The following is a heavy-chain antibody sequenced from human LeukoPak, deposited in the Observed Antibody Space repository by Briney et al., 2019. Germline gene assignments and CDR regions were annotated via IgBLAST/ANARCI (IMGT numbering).Heavy chain of an antibody. D-gene: IGHD2-2*01. J-gene: IGHJ4*02. V-gene: IGHV3-15*01. CDR1: GFTFSNAW. CDR3: SGDSSTTTFDY. Sequence: GGSLRLSCAASGFTFSNAWMSWVRQAPGKGLEWVGRIKSKTDGGTTDYTTPVKGRFTISRDDSKNTLYLQMNSLRAEDTAVYYCSGDSSTTTFDYWGQGTLVTVSS. CDR2: IKSKTDGGTT.